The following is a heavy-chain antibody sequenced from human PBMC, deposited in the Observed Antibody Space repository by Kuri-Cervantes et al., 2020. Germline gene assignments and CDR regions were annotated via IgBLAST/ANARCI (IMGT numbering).Heavy chain of an antibody. Sequence: ASVKVSCKASGYTFTYRYLHWVRQAPGQGLEWMGWISAYNGNTNYIQKLQDRVTMTTDTSTSTAYMELRSLRSDDTAVYYCARDTRYYDFWSGYSAMDVWGKGTTVTVSS. V-gene: IGHV1-18*04. CDR3: ARDTRYYDFWSGYSAMDV. CDR2: ISAYNGNT. J-gene: IGHJ6*03. CDR1: GYTFTYRY. D-gene: IGHD3-3*01.